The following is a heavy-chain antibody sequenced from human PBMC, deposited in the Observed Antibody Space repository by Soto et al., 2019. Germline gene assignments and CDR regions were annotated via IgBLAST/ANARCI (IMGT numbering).Heavy chain of an antibody. Sequence: GGSLRLSCAASGFTFSSYSMNWVRQAPGKGLEWVSSISSSSSYIYYADSVKGRFTISRDNAKNSLYLQMNSLRAEDTAVYYCARALGYCSGCSCYSGHVFDFWGQGTMVTVSS. CDR3: ARALGYCSGCSCYSGHVFDF. D-gene: IGHD2-15*01. J-gene: IGHJ3*01. CDR2: ISSSSSYI. V-gene: IGHV3-21*01. CDR1: GFTFSSYS.